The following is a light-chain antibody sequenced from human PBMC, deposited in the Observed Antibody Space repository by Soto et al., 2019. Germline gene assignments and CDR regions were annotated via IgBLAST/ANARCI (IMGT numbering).Light chain of an antibody. V-gene: IGKV1-5*03. CDR2: KAS. CDR3: QQYNSYLVA. Sequence: DIPMTQSPSTLSASVGDRVTITCRASQSINSWLAWYQQKPGKAPKLLIYKASSLESGVPSRFSGSGSGTEFTLTISSLQPDDFATYYCQQYNSYLVAFGQGTKVESK. J-gene: IGKJ1*01. CDR1: QSINSW.